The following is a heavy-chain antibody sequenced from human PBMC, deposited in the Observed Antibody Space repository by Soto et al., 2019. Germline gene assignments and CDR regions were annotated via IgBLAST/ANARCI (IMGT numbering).Heavy chain of an antibody. CDR3: ARSGLRFLEWLLLY. V-gene: IGHV1-2*04. CDR1: GYAFTGYY. CDR2: INPNSGGT. J-gene: IGHJ4*02. Sequence: SVKVSCKASGYAFTGYYMHLVRQAPGQGLEWMGWINPNSGGTNYAQKFQGWVTMTRDTSISTAYMDLSRLRSDDTAVYYCARSGLRFLEWLLLYWGQGTLVTVSS. D-gene: IGHD3-3*01.